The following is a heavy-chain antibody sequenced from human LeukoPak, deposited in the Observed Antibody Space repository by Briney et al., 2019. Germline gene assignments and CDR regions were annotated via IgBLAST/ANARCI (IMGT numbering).Heavy chain of an antibody. V-gene: IGHV3-23*01. CDR3: ARKGYYGSGSYYVDY. D-gene: IGHD3-10*01. Sequence: GGSLRLSCAASGFTFSSYAMSWVRQAPGKGLEWVSAISGSGGSTYYADSVKGRFTISRDNSKNTLYLQMNSLRAEDTAVYYCARKGYYGSGSYYVDYWGQGTLVTVSS. J-gene: IGHJ4*02. CDR2: ISGSGGST. CDR1: GFTFSSYA.